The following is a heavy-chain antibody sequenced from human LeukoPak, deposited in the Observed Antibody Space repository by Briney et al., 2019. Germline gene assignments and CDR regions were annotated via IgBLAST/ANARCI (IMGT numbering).Heavy chain of an antibody. Sequence: GESLKISCKGSGYSFTSYWIGWVRQMPGKGLEWMGIIYPGDSDTRYSPSFQGQVTISADKSISTAYLQWSSLKASDTAMYYCARQRGGWELLRRAFDIWGRGTMVTVSS. J-gene: IGHJ3*02. CDR1: GYSFTSYW. CDR2: IYPGDSDT. CDR3: ARQRGGWELLRRAFDI. D-gene: IGHD1-26*01. V-gene: IGHV5-51*01.